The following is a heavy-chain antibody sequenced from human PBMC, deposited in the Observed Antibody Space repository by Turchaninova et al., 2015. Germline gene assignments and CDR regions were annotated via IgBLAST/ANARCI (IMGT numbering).Heavy chain of an antibody. CDR2: LFSNDDK. CDR1: GFSLSNATMG. CDR3: ARTLMYYNLWSGDQPLVPWYFDL. V-gene: IGHV2-26*01. Sequence: QVTLQESGPVLVKPTETLTLTCTVSGFSLSNATMGVSWIRQPPGKALEWLAQLFSNDDKLSKTSLKTRLIISKNTQKSQVFFHLTNVDPVDTATYYCARTLMYYNLWSGDQPLVPWYFDLWGRGSLVSVSA. J-gene: IGHJ2*01. D-gene: IGHD3-3*01.